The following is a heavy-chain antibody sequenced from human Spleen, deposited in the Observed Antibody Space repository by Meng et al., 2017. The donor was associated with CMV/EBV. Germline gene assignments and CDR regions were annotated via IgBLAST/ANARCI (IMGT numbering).Heavy chain of an antibody. V-gene: IGHV1-2*02. D-gene: IGHD3-3*01. CDR1: GYTFTGYY. CDR2: INPNSGGT. Sequence: QGQLVPSGAEVKKPGASGKASCKASGYTFTGYYMHWVRQAPGQGLEWMGWINPNSGGTNYAQKFQGRVTMTRDTSISTAYMELSSLRSEDTAVYYCARASGVGRSAPGDYWGQGTLVTVSS. J-gene: IGHJ4*02. CDR3: ARASGVGRSAPGDY.